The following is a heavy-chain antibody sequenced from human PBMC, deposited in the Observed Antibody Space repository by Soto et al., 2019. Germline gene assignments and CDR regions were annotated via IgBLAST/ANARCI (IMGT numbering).Heavy chain of an antibody. CDR1: GGTFSSYA. Sequence: SVKVSCKASGGTFSSYAISWVRQAPGQGLEWMGGIIPIFGTANYAQKFQGRVTITADESTSTAYMELSSLRSEDTAVYYCARSSGAARTQFDYWGQGTLVTVSS. V-gene: IGHV1-69*13. CDR3: ARSSGAARTQFDY. J-gene: IGHJ4*02. D-gene: IGHD6-6*01. CDR2: IIPIFGTA.